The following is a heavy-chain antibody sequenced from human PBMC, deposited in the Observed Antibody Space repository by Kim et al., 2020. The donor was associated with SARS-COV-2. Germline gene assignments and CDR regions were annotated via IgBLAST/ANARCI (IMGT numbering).Heavy chain of an antibody. D-gene: IGHD3-22*01. J-gene: IGHJ4*01. CDR3: AKRDSSGYYYFDY. V-gene: IGHV3-30*02. Sequence: YYADYVRGRFTISIDNSKNTLYLQMNSLRPEDTAVYYCAKRDSSGYYYFDYWGHGTLVTVSS.